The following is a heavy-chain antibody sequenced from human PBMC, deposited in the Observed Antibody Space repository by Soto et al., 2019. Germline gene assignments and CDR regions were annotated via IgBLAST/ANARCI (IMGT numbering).Heavy chain of an antibody. CDR3: ARDKRDLRFLEWSYYFDY. J-gene: IGHJ4*02. CDR2: ISYDGSNK. CDR1: GFTFSSCA. Sequence: GGSLRLSCAASGFTFSSCAMHWVRQAPDKGLEWVALISYDGSNKYYADSVKGRFTISRDNSKNTLYLQMNSLRAEDTAVYYCARDKRDLRFLEWSYYFDYWGQGTLDTVSS. V-gene: IGHV3-30-3*01. D-gene: IGHD3-3*01.